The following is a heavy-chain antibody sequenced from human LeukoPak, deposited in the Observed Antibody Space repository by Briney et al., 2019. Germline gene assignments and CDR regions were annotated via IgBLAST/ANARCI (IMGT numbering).Heavy chain of an antibody. Sequence: PSETPSLTCTVSGGSISSYYWSWIRQPAGKGLEWIGRIYTSGSTNYNPSLKSRVTMSVDTSKNQFSLKLSSVTAADTAVYYCAKCIASSWYYYYYYMDVWGKGTTVTVSS. J-gene: IGHJ6*03. CDR1: GGSISSYY. D-gene: IGHD6-13*01. V-gene: IGHV4-4*07. CDR2: IYTSGST. CDR3: AKCIASSWYYYYYYMDV.